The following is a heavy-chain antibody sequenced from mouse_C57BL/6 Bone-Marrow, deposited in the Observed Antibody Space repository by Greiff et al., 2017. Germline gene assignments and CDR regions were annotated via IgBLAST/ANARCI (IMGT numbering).Heavy chain of an antibody. J-gene: IGHJ2*01. V-gene: IGHV1-50*01. CDR3: ARFHY. CDR2: IDASDSYT. Sequence: QVQLQQPGAELVKPGASVKLSCKASGYTFTSYWMQWVKQRPGKGLEWIGEIDASDSYTNYNQKFKGKATLTIDTSSSTAYMQLSSLTSEDAAVYYCARFHYWGQGTPLTVSS. CDR1: GYTFTSYW.